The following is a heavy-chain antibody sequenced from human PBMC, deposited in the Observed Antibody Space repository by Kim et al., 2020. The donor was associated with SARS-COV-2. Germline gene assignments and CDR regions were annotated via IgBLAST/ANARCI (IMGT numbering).Heavy chain of an antibody. D-gene: IGHD5-18*01. V-gene: IGHV1-18*01. Sequence: AQKLQGRVTMTTDTSTSTAYMELRSLRSDDTAVYYCARAGVDTAMVGEYWGQGTLVTVSS. J-gene: IGHJ4*02. CDR3: ARAGVDTAMVGEY.